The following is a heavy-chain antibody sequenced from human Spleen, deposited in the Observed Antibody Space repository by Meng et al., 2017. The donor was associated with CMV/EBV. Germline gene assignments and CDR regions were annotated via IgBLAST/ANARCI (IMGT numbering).Heavy chain of an antibody. V-gene: IGHV1-2*02. Sequence: GERVEVGGEVKKPGPSVQVPCKASGYTFTGYYMHWVRQAPGQGLEWMGWINPNSGGTNYAQKFQGRVTMTRDTSISTAYMELSRLRSDDTAVYYCARVAPRVGYYGSGSYYSYWGQGTLVTVSS. D-gene: IGHD3-10*01. CDR3: ARVAPRVGYYGSGSYYSY. J-gene: IGHJ4*02. CDR1: GYTFTGYY. CDR2: INPNSGGT.